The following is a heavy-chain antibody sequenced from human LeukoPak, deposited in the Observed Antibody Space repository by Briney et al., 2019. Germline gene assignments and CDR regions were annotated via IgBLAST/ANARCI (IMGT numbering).Heavy chain of an antibody. J-gene: IGHJ4*02. D-gene: IGHD2-15*01. Sequence: GGSLRLSCAASGFSFSNSGMSWVRQAPVMGLEWLSAISGSGGSTYYAGSVKGRFTISRDNSRNTLYLHMSGLRADDTAVYYCAKDGTPGDNWGQGTRVTVSS. CDR1: GFSFSNSG. CDR3: AKDGTPGDN. CDR2: ISGSGGST. V-gene: IGHV3-23*01.